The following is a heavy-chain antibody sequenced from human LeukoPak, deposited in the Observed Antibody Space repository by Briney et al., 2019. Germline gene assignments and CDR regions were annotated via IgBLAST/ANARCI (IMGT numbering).Heavy chain of an antibody. CDR1: GFTFNIHW. CDR2: IRPDGSEK. J-gene: IGHJ4*01. CDR3: SGRSGFSSIY. Sequence: PGGSLTLSCEASGFTFNIHWMNWVRQAPGKGLEWLANIRPDGSEKVYVDSVRGRFTISRDNTKNSVYLQMNNLRSEDSAVYYCSGRSGFSSIYWGHGIRVTVSS. D-gene: IGHD2-2*01. V-gene: IGHV3-7*01.